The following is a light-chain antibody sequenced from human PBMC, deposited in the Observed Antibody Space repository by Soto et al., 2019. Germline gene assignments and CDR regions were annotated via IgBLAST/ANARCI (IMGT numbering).Light chain of an antibody. V-gene: IGLV1-40*01. Sequence: QSVLTQPPSVSGAPGQRVTISCTGSSSNIGAGYDVHWYQQLPGTAPKLLIYDNSNRPSGVPDRFSGSKSGTSAFLAITGLQAEDEADYYCQSYDRSLSGSRVFGTGTKLTVL. J-gene: IGLJ1*01. CDR2: DNS. CDR1: SSNIGAGYD. CDR3: QSYDRSLSGSRV.